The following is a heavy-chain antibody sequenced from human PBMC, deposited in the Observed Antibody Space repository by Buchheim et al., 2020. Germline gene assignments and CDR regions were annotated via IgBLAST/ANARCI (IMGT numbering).Heavy chain of an antibody. Sequence: QVQLQESGPGLVKPSETLSLTCTVSGGSITSYYWSWIRQPPGKGLEWIGYIYNSETAYNPSLKSRVTISVGMSKNQFSLRLSSVTAADTAVYYCARDLGFGGHGYHHYGMDVWGQGTT. CDR3: ARDLGFGGHGYHHYGMDV. CDR2: IYNSET. J-gene: IGHJ6*02. D-gene: IGHD5-12*01. CDR1: GGSITSYY. V-gene: IGHV4-59*01.